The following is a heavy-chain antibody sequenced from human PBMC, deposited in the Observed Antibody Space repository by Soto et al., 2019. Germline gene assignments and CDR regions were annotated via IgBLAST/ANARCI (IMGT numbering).Heavy chain of an antibody. CDR1: GYTFTSYG. J-gene: IGHJ6*04. Sequence: QVQLVQSGAEVKKPGASVKVSCKASGYTFTSYGISWVRQAPGQGLEWMGWISAYNGNTNYAQKLQGKVTMTTDTSTSTAYMVLRSLRSDDTAVSDCATDISLNYVVYYYYGRDVWGNGTTVTFSS. CDR2: ISAYNGNT. V-gene: IGHV1-18*04. CDR3: ATDISLNYVVYYYYGRDV. D-gene: IGHD1-7*01.